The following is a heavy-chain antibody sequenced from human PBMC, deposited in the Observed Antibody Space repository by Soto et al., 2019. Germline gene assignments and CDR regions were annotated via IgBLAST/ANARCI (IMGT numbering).Heavy chain of an antibody. V-gene: IGHV4-30-4*01. CDR1: GGSVRSGNYY. CDR2: IYYSGSA. CDR3: ARGGQGSPFDC. J-gene: IGHJ4*02. Sequence: SETLSLTCSVSGGSVRSGNYYWSWIRQPPGKGLEWIGSIYYSGSAYYNPSLKSRLTISVDTSKNQFSLKLSSVTAADTAVYYCARGGQGSPFDCWGRGTLVTVSS.